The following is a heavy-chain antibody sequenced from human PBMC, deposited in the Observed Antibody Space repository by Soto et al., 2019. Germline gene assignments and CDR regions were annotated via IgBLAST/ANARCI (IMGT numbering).Heavy chain of an antibody. V-gene: IGHV1-18*01. J-gene: IGHJ6*02. Sequence: GASVKVSCTASGYTFTSYGISWVRQAPGQGLEWIGWISAYNGNTNYAQKLQGRVTMTTDTSTSTAYMELRSLRSDDTAVYYCARDVGGRYYDFWSGYYRESNYYYYGMDVWGQGTTVTVSS. CDR1: GYTFTSYG. D-gene: IGHD3-3*01. CDR2: ISAYNGNT. CDR3: ARDVGGRYYDFWSGYYRESNYYYYGMDV.